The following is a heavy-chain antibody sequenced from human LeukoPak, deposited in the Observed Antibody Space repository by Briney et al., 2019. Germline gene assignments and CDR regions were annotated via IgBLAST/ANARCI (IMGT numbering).Heavy chain of an antibody. CDR1: GFTFSIYA. Sequence: GGSLRLSCAASGFTFSIYAMSWVRQTPGKGLEWVSSITSRDGTTYYADSVKGRFTISRDNSENTLYLQMNSLRAENSALYYCARDRPNYYGSDGHYYRRDGDYWGQGTLVTVSS. CDR2: ITSRDGTT. CDR3: ARDRPNYYGSDGHYYRRDGDY. V-gene: IGHV3-23*01. J-gene: IGHJ4*02. D-gene: IGHD3-22*01.